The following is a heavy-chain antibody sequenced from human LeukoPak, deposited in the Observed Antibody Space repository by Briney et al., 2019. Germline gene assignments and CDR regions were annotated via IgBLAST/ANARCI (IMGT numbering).Heavy chain of an antibody. CDR1: GGSISSYY. CDR3: ARTSPVGATTNFDY. V-gene: IGHV4-59*01. CDR2: IYYSGST. D-gene: IGHD1-26*01. Sequence: SETLSLTCTVSGGSISSYYWSWIRQPPGKGLEWIGYIYYSGSTNYNPSLKSRVTISVDTSKNQFSLKLSSVTAADTAVYYCARTSPVGATTNFDYSGQGTLVTVSS. J-gene: IGHJ4*02.